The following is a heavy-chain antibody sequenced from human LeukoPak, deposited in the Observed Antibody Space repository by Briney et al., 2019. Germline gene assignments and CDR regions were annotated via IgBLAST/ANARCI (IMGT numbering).Heavy chain of an antibody. J-gene: IGHJ3*02. V-gene: IGHV3-74*01. CDR3: ARDPGLFDAFDI. Sequence: GGSLRLSCAASGFTFSNYWMHWVRQPPGKGLVWVSRINSDETITTYADSVRGRFTVSRDDAKNTLYLQMNSLRAEDTAVYYCARDPGLFDAFDIWGQGTMVTVSS. CDR2: INSDETIT. D-gene: IGHD3-10*02. CDR1: GFTFSNYW.